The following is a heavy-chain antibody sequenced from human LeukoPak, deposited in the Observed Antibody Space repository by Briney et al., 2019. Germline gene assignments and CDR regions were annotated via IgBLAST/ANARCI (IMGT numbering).Heavy chain of an antibody. J-gene: IGHJ4*02. V-gene: IGHV3-30*03. CDR2: ISYDGSNK. D-gene: IGHD6-19*01. CDR1: GFTFSSYG. CDR3: ARVYSSGWSSYFDS. Sequence: GGSLRLSCAASGFTFSSYGMHWVRQAPGKGLEWVAVISYDGSNKYYADSVKGRFTISRDNSKNTLYLQMNSLRAEDTAVYYCARVYSSGWSSYFDSWGQGTLVTVSS.